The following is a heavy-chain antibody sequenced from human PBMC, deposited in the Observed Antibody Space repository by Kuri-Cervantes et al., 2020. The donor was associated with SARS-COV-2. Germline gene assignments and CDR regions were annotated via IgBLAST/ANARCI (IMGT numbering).Heavy chain of an antibody. CDR1: GGFVNSGSYY. V-gene: IGHV4-61*01. CDR3: ARTQSGTLFGVVATFDS. Sequence: GSLRLSCTVSGGFVNSGSYYWSWIRQPPGKGLEWIGDIFYSGRTNYNPSLKSRITMSVDTSKDQFSLKFTSVTAADTAVYYCARTQSGTLFGVVATFDSWGQGILVTVSS. D-gene: IGHD3-3*01. CDR2: IFYSGRT. J-gene: IGHJ4*02.